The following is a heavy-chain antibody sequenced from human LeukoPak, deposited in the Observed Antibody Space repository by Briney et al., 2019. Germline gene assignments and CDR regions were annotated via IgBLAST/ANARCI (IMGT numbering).Heavy chain of an antibody. CDR2: IYYSGST. CDR3: ARINYYDSSELY. J-gene: IGHJ4*02. CDR1: GGSISSSSYY. V-gene: IGHV4-39*01. D-gene: IGHD3-22*01. Sequence: SETLSLTCTVSGGSISSSSYYWGWIRQPQGKGLEWIGSIYYSGSTYYNPSLKSRVTISVDTSKNQFSLKLSSVTAADTAVYYCARINYYDSSELYWGQGTLVTVSS.